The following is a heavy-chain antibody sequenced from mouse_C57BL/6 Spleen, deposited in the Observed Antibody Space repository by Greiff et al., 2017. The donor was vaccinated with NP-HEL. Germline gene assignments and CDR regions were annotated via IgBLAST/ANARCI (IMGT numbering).Heavy chain of an antibody. Sequence: QVQLQQPGAELVMPGASVKLSCKASGYTFTSYWMHWVKQRPGQGLEWIGEIDPNSGGTKYNEKFKSKATLTVDKPSSTAYMQLSSLTSEDSAVYYCARSGDYYGSSFDYWGQGTTLTVSS. D-gene: IGHD1-1*01. CDR1: GYTFTSYW. CDR3: ARSGDYYGSSFDY. J-gene: IGHJ2*01. CDR2: IDPNSGGT. V-gene: IGHV1-72*01.